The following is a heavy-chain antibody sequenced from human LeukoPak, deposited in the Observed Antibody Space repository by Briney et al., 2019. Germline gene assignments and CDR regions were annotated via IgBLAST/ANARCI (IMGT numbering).Heavy chain of an antibody. D-gene: IGHD3-22*01. J-gene: IGHJ4*02. CDR1: GFTFSSYW. CDR3: ARDHYDSSPYYFDY. CDR2: IKQDGSEK. V-gene: IGHV3-7*01. Sequence: PGGSLRLSCAASGFTFSSYWMSWVRQAPGKGLEWVANIKQDGSEKYYVDSVKGRFTISRDNAKNSLNLQMNSLRAEDTAVYYCARDHYDSSPYYFDYWGQGTLVTVSS.